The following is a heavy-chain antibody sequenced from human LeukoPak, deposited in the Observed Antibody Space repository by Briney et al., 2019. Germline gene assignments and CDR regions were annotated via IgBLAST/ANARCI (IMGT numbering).Heavy chain of an antibody. CDR3: SLGDTFDI. V-gene: IGHV3-7*01. J-gene: IGHJ3*02. D-gene: IGHD2-21*02. Sequence: GGSLRLSCAASGITFSDYWMTRVRQAPGKGLEWVANIKQDGSVKQYLGSVKGRLTISRDNAKNSLYLEMNSLRAEDTAVYYCSLGDTFDIWGRGTMVTVSS. CDR2: IKQDGSVK. CDR1: GITFSDYW.